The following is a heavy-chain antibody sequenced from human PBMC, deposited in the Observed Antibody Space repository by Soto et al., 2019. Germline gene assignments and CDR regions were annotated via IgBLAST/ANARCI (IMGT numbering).Heavy chain of an antibody. J-gene: IGHJ3*02. CDR3: ATDSCSDAFDI. CDR1: GFTFSNYA. Sequence: EVQLLESGGGWVQPGGSLRLSCAASGFTFSNYAMSWVRQAPGKGLEWVSGISASGGSTYYADPVKGRFTITRDNSKNTMYLRMNDMRVDDRAVCYCATDSCSDAFDIWGQGTLVTVSS. D-gene: IGHD2-15*01. V-gene: IGHV3-23*01. CDR2: ISASGGST.